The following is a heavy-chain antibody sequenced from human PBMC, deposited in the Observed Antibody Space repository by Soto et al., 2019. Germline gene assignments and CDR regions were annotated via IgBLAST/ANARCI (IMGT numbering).Heavy chain of an antibody. D-gene: IGHD1-20*01. CDR2: ISYDGSNK. Sequence: QVQLVESGGGVVQPGRSLRLSCAASGFTFSSYAMHWVRQAPGEGLEWVAVISYDGSNKYYADSVKGRFTISRDNSKNTLYLQMNSLRAEDTAVYYCAREFQSERDNCFDYWGQGTLVTVSS. V-gene: IGHV3-30-3*01. J-gene: IGHJ4*02. CDR1: GFTFSSYA. CDR3: AREFQSERDNCFDY.